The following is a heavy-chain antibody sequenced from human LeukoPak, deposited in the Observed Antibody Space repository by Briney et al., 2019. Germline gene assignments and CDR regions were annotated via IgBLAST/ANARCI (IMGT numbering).Heavy chain of an antibody. D-gene: IGHD3-3*01. V-gene: IGHV4-59*08. CDR1: GGSISSYY. CDR3: ARLRPDFWSGYYFDY. Sequence: PSETLSLTCTVSGGSISSYYWSWIRQPPGKGLEWIGYIYYSGSTNYNPSLKSRVTISVDTSKNQFSLKLSSVTAADTAVYYCARLRPDFWSGYYFDYWGQGTLVTVSS. CDR2: IYYSGST. J-gene: IGHJ4*02.